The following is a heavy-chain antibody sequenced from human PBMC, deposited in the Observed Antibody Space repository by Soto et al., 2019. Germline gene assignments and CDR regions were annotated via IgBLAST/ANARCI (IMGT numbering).Heavy chain of an antibody. Sequence: QAHLEQSGPGLVKPSETLSLTCTFSGGSITSYYWSWIRQPPGKGLEWIGDIFHGLGPNYNSSLRGRVSISVDTSRHQLSLELRSLTAADTAVYYCARDRHWYASGGPFYPAGSFDIWGPGTMVAVST. D-gene: IGHD2-15*01. V-gene: IGHV4-59*01. CDR2: IFHGLGP. CDR3: ARDRHWYASGGPFYPAGSFDI. J-gene: IGHJ3*02. CDR1: GGSITSYY.